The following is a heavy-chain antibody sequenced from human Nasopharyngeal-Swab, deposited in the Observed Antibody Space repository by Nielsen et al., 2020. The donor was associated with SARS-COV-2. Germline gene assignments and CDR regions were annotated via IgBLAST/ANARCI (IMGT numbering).Heavy chain of an antibody. D-gene: IGHD1-26*01. CDR3: ARWELLFYFDY. Sequence: GSLRPSCTVSGGSISSSSYYWGWIRQPPGKGLEWIGSIYYSGSTYYNPSLKSRVTISVDTSKNQFSLKLSSVTAADTAVYYCARWELLFYFDYWGQGTLVTVSS. V-gene: IGHV4-39*01. CDR2: IYYSGST. J-gene: IGHJ4*02. CDR1: GGSISSSSYY.